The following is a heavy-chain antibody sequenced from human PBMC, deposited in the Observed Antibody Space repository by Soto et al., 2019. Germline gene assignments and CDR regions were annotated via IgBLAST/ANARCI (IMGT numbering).Heavy chain of an antibody. J-gene: IGHJ6*03. CDR1: EFTFSGRS. CDR3: ARGWFGPDV. CDR2: IDKVGTDS. Sequence: EVQLVESGGGLVQPGGSLRLSCAAPEFTFSGRSLHWVRQAPGKGLVWVSGIDKVGTDSTYADSVKGRFTSSRDNAKNTVYLQMHSLRVEDTAVYYCARGWFGPDVWGKGTTVTVSS. V-gene: IGHV3-74*01. D-gene: IGHD3-10*01.